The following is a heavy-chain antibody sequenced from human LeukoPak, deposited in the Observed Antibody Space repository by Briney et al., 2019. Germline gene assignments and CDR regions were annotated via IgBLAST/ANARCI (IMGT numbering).Heavy chain of an antibody. V-gene: IGHV3-30*18. D-gene: IGHD6-19*01. J-gene: IGHJ4*02. Sequence: GGSLRLSCAASGFTFSNYGIHWVRQAPGKGLEWVAVISYDGRKTYYADSVKGRFTISRDNSKNTLYLQMNSLRAEDTAVYYCAKVPLSSSGWDREYYFDYWGQGTLVTVSS. CDR1: GFTFSNYG. CDR3: AKVPLSSSGWDREYYFDY. CDR2: ISYDGRKT.